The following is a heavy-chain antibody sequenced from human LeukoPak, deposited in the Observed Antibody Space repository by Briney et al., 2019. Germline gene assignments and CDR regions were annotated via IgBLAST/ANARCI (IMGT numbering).Heavy chain of an antibody. CDR3: ATLRIIVPATFVFDT. V-gene: IGHV1-2*02. CDR1: GYIFTAHN. Sequence: ASVNVSCKASGYIFTAHNIHWIRQAPGQGLEWVGWISPSSGSSSTAQRFQGRVTMTTDTSISTAYMDISSLRSDDTAVYFCATLRIIVPATFVFDTWGQGTQVAVSS. D-gene: IGHD2/OR15-2a*01. J-gene: IGHJ5*02. CDR2: ISPSSGSS.